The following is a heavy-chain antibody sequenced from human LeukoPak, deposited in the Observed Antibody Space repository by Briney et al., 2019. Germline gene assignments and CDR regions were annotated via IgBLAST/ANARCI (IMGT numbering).Heavy chain of an antibody. CDR2: MNHSGST. CDR1: GFTFSDYY. Sequence: GSLRLSCAASGFTFSDYYMSWIRQPPGKGLEWIGEMNHSGSTNYNPSLKTRVTISVDTSKNQFSLKLSSVTAADTAVYYCARSPVGATDYWGQGTLVTVSS. V-gene: IGHV4-34*01. J-gene: IGHJ4*02. D-gene: IGHD1-26*01. CDR3: ARSPVGATDY.